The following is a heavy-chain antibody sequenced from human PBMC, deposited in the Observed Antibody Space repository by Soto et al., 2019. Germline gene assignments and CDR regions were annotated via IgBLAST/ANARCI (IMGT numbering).Heavy chain of an antibody. D-gene: IGHD2-2*01. V-gene: IGHV3-9*01. Sequence: EMQLVESGGGLVQPGRSLRLSCAASGFIFDDYAMYWVRQAPGKGLEWVSGISWNSGNIGYADSVKGRFTISRDSAKSSLYLQMNRLRAEDTALYYCAKDKGCSSASCYEAWTAFDLWGQGTMVTVSS. J-gene: IGHJ3*01. CDR2: ISWNSGNI. CDR1: GFIFDDYA. CDR3: AKDKGCSSASCYEAWTAFDL.